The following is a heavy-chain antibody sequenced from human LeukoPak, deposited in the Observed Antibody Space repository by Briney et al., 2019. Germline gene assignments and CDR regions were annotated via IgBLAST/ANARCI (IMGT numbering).Heavy chain of an antibody. CDR1: GYTFTSYY. J-gene: IGHJ5*02. D-gene: IGHD3-22*01. CDR2: INPSGGST. CDR3: ARSDRFTHWFDP. Sequence: GASVKVSCKASGYTFTSYYMHWVRQAPGQGLEWTGIINPSGGSTSYAQKFQGRVTMTRDTSTSTVYMELSSLRSEDTAVYYCARSDRFTHWFDPWGQGTLVTVSS. V-gene: IGHV1-46*01.